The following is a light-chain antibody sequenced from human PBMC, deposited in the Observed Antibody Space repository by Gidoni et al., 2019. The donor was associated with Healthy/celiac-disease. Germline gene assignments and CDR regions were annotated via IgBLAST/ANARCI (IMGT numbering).Light chain of an antibody. Sequence: IQMTQSPSSLSASVGDRVTITCQASQDISNYLNWYQQKPGKAPKLLIYDASNLETRVPSRFSGSGSGTDFTFTISSLQPEAIATYYCQQYDNLPRTFGQXTRLEIK. CDR1: QDISNY. CDR3: QQYDNLPRT. CDR2: DAS. J-gene: IGKJ5*01. V-gene: IGKV1-33*01.